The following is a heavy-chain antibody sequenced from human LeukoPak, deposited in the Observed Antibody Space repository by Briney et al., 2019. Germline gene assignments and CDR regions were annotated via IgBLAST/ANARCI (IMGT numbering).Heavy chain of an antibody. Sequence: PGGSLRLSCTTSGFNFRAYWMGWVRQAPGKGLEWVSSISSSSSYIYYADSVKGRFTISRDNAKNSLYLQMNSLRAEDTAVYYCARDLDTFTYGDPPGFDYWGQGTLVTVSS. D-gene: IGHD4-17*01. CDR3: ARDLDTFTYGDPPGFDY. CDR2: ISSSSSYI. CDR1: GFNFRAYW. V-gene: IGHV3-21*01. J-gene: IGHJ4*02.